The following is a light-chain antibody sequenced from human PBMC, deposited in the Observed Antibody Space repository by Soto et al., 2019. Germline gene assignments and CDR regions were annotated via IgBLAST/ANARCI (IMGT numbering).Light chain of an antibody. J-gene: IGKJ2*01. V-gene: IGKV1-39*01. CDR1: QSISSY. CDR3: QQSYSTLYT. CDR2: AAS. Sequence: DLQMTQSPSSLSASVGDRVTITCRASQSISSYLNWYQQKPGKAPKLLIYAASSLQSGVPSRFSGSGSETDFTLTISSLQPEDFATYYCQQSYSTLYTFGQGTKLEIK.